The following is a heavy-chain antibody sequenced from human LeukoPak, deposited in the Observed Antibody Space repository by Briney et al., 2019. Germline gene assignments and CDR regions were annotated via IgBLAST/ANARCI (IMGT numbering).Heavy chain of an antibody. CDR1: GITFSRSW. Sequence: TGGSLRLSCAASGITFSRSWMSWVCQAPGKGLEWVAFIKEDGSEKYYVDSVKGRFTISRDNAENSLYLQMNSLRAEDTAVYYCARDRGGRTGLDDWGQGTLVTVSS. CDR2: IKEDGSEK. CDR3: ARDRGGRTGLDD. J-gene: IGHJ4*02. D-gene: IGHD2-15*01. V-gene: IGHV3-7*04.